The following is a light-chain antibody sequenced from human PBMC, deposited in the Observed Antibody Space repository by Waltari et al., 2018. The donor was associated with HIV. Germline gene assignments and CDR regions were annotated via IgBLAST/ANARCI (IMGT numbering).Light chain of an antibody. J-gene: IGKJ4*01. CDR2: AAS. Sequence: DIQLTQSPSFLSASVGDRVTITCRASQDISSYLAWYQQKPGKAPKLLIYAASTLQSGVPSRFRGSGSGTEFTLTISSLQPDDFASYCCQQLNSFPLTFGGGTKVEIK. CDR1: QDISSY. CDR3: QQLNSFPLT. V-gene: IGKV1-9*01.